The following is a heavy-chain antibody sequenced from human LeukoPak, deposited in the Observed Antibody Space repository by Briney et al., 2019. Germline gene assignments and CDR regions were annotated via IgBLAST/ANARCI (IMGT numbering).Heavy chain of an antibody. V-gene: IGHV4-31*01. D-gene: IGHD2-2*03. CDR3: ARRTYGYFDY. J-gene: IGHJ4*02. CDR2: IHYSGST. Sequence: SETLSLTCTVSGCSISSGGYYWSWIRQHPGKGLEWIGYIHYSGSTYYNPSLKSPVTLSVDTSKNQFSLKLTSVTAADTAVYYCARRTYGYFDYWGQGTLVTVSS. CDR1: GCSISSGGYY.